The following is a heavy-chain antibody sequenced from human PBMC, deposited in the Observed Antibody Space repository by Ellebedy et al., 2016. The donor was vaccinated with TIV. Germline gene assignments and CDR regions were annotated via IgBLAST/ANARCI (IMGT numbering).Heavy chain of an antibody. Sequence: GESLKISCAASGFSVHNNYMSWVRQAPGKGLEWVSVIYSGGSTYYADAVKGRFTISRDKSKNTLYLQMNRLRAGDTAVYYCAGSPSTGYWGRGNLVTVSS. CDR3: AGSPSTGY. J-gene: IGHJ4*02. CDR2: IYSGGST. CDR1: GFSVHNNY. D-gene: IGHD4-17*01. V-gene: IGHV3-53*01.